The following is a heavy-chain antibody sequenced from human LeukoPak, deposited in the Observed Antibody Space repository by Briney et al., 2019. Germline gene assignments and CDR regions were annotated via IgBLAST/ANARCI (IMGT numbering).Heavy chain of an antibody. Sequence: ASVKVSCKASGYTFSSFGISWVRQAPGQGPEWMAWINAYNGDTNYAQKVQGRVTMTTDTSTSTAYMELRSLRSDDTAVYYCARDGSGTWFDYWGQGTLVTVSS. CDR1: GYTFSSFG. D-gene: IGHD3-10*01. CDR2: INAYNGDT. CDR3: ARDGSGTWFDY. J-gene: IGHJ4*02. V-gene: IGHV1-18*01.